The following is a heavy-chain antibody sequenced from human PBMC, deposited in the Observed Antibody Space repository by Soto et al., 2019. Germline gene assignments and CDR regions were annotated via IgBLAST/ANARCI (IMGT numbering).Heavy chain of an antibody. CDR3: ARDGPAGFTFDY. J-gene: IGHJ4*02. CDR1: GFTFNTYA. D-gene: IGHD2-2*01. Sequence: EVHLVESGGGLVQPGGSLRLSCVASGFTFNTYAMHWVRQAPGKGLEYVSAILGNGYASYYADSVKGRFTIFRDNSKNTLYLQMDSLRPEDAALYYCARDGPAGFTFDYWGQGTLVTVSS. CDR2: ILGNGYAS. V-gene: IGHV3-64*07.